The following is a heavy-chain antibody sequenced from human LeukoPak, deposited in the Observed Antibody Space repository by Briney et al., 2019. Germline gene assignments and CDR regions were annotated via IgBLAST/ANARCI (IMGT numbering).Heavy chain of an antibody. J-gene: IGHJ4*02. Sequence: GGSLRLSCAASGFTFSSYAMSWVCQAPGKGLEWVSAISGSGGSTYYADSVKGRFTISRDNSKNTLYLQMNSLRAEDTAVYYCAKANDFWSGYYSLFSDYWGQGTLVTVSS. CDR2: ISGSGGST. CDR1: GFTFSSYA. CDR3: AKANDFWSGYYSLFSDY. V-gene: IGHV3-23*01. D-gene: IGHD3-3*01.